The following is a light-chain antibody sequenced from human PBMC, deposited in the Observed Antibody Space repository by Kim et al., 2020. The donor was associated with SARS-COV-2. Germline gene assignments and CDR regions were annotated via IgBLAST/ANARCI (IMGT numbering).Light chain of an antibody. V-gene: IGKV1-5*03. CDR1: QSIRSW. Sequence: DIQMTQSPSTLSASVGDRVTITCRDSQSIRSWLAWYQQKPGKAPKVLIFQASTLESGVPSRFSGYGSGTEFTLIISSLQPDDFATYYCQQYDKYPVTFGQGTKVEIK. J-gene: IGKJ2*01. CDR2: QAS. CDR3: QQYDKYPVT.